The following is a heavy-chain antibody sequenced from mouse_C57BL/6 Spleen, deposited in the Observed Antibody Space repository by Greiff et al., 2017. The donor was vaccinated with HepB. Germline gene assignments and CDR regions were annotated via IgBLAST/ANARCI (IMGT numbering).Heavy chain of an antibody. Sequence: LQESGAELVKPGASVKMSCKASGYTFTTYPIEWMKQNHGKSLEWIGNFHPYNDDTKYNEKFKGKATLTVEKSSSTVYLELSRLTSDDSAVYYCARAYYSNHWYFDVWGTGTTVTVSS. CDR3: ARAYYSNHWYFDV. CDR1: GYTFTTYP. CDR2: FHPYNDDT. J-gene: IGHJ1*03. D-gene: IGHD2-5*01. V-gene: IGHV1-47*01.